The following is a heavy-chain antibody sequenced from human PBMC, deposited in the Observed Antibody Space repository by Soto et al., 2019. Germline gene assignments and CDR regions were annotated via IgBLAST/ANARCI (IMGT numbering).Heavy chain of an antibody. CDR2: IYYSGSP. CDR3: ARWRIQLWYPFDY. Sequence: QVQLQESGPGLVKPSETLSLTCTVSGGSISSYYWSWIRQPPGKGLEWIGYIYYSGSPNYNPSLKSRVTIPVDTSKTQISLKLSSVTVADAAVHYCARWRIQLWYPFDYWGPGTLVTVSS. J-gene: IGHJ4*02. CDR1: GGSISSYY. V-gene: IGHV4-59*01. D-gene: IGHD5-18*01.